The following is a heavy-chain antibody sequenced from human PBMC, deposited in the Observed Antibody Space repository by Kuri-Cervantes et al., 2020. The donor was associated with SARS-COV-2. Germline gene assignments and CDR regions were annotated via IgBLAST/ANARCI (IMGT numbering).Heavy chain of an antibody. CDR3: AIWGYSSSSYYYYYMDV. J-gene: IGHJ6*03. CDR2: ISSSSSTI. Sequence: GGSLRLSCAASHFTFSSYAFHWVRQAPGKGLEWVSYISSSSSTIYYADSVKGRFTISRDNAKNSLYLQMNSLRAEDTAVYYCAIWGYSSSSYYYYYMDVWGKGTTVTV. V-gene: IGHV3-48*04. CDR1: HFTFSSYA. D-gene: IGHD6-6*01.